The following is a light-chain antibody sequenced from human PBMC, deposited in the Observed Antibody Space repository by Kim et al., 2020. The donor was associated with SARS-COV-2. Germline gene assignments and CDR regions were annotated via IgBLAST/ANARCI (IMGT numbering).Light chain of an antibody. CDR3: QQYGNSPYT. Sequence: LSPGERATLSCRASQSVSSSNLAWYQQKPGQAPRVLIYGASSMATGIPDRFSGSGSGTDFTLTISRLEPEDFAVYYCQQYGNSPYTFGQGTKLEI. J-gene: IGKJ2*01. V-gene: IGKV3-20*01. CDR2: GAS. CDR1: QSVSSSN.